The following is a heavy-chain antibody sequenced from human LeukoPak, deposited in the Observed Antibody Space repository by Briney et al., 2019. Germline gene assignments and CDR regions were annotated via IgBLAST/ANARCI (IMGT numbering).Heavy chain of an antibody. CDR3: AKATYYYGSGSYYTLDY. CDR2: ISYDGSNK. V-gene: IGHV3-30*18. Sequence: GRSLRLPCAASGFTFSSYGMHWVRQAPGQGLEWVAVISYDGSNKYYADSVKGRFTISRDNSKNTLYLQMNSLRAEDTAVYYCAKATYYYGSGSYYTLDYWGQGTLVTVSS. J-gene: IGHJ4*02. D-gene: IGHD3-10*01. CDR1: GFTFSSYG.